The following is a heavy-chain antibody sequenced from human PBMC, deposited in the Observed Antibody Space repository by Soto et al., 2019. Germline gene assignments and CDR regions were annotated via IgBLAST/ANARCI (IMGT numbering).Heavy chain of an antibody. CDR2: IYYSGST. Sequence: SETLSLTCTVSGGSISSGDYYWSWIRQPPGKGLEWIGYIYYSGSTYYNPSLKSRVTISVDTSKNLFSLKLSSVTAADTAVYYCARYPDFWSGYQTSRHWFDPWGQGTLVTVSS. CDR3: ARYPDFWSGYQTSRHWFDP. V-gene: IGHV4-30-4*01. D-gene: IGHD3-3*01. CDR1: GGSISSGDYY. J-gene: IGHJ5*02.